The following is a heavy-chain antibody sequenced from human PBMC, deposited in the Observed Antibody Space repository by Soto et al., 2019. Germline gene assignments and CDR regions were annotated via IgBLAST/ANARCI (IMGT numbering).Heavy chain of an antibody. J-gene: IGHJ5*02. D-gene: IGHD2-2*01. CDR2: IYHTGKT. V-gene: IGHV4-31*03. CDR1: GDAIYIGGYY. Sequence: SETLSLTCTVSGDAIYIGGYYWTWIRQHPGKGLEWIGYIYHTGKTYYNPSLESRVTMSVDTSKNQFSLKLASVTAADTAVYYCAGDGSSTANWIDPWGQGTLVTVSS. CDR3: AGDGSSTANWIDP.